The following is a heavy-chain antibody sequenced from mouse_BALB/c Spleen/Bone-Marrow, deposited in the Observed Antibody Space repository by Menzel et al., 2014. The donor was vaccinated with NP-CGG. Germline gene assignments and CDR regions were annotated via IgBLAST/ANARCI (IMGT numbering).Heavy chain of an antibody. J-gene: IGHJ3*01. CDR3: ARNHFGSNSLGY. Sequence: QLQQSGPELERPGASVKISCKASGYSFTGYNMNWVKQSDGRSLEWIGNIDPYYGGTSYNQKFGGKATLTVDKSSSTAYMQLTSLTSEDSAVYYCARNHFGSNSLGYWGQGTLVTVSA. CDR2: IDPYYGGT. CDR1: GYSFTGYN. D-gene: IGHD1-1*01. V-gene: IGHV1S135*01.